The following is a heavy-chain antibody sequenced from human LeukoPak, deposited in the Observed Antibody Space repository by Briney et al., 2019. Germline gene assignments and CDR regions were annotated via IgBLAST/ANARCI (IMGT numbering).Heavy chain of an antibody. J-gene: IGHJ4*02. CDR2: IDWDDDK. CDR1: GFSLSTSGMC. D-gene: IGHD6-6*01. CDR3: VRSRIAGRQFDY. V-gene: IGHV2-70*11. Sequence: RESGPALVKPTQTLTLTCTFSGFSLSTSGMCVNWIRQPPGRALEWLARIDWDDDKYYSTSLKTRLSISKDTSKNQVVLTMTNMDPVDTATYYCVRSRIAGRQFDYWGQGTLVTASS.